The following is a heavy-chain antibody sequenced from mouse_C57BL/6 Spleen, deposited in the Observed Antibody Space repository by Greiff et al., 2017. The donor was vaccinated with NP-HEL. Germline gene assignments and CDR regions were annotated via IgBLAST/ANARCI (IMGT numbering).Heavy chain of an antibody. J-gene: IGHJ2*01. Sequence: VKVEESGPGLVQPSQSLSITCTVSGFSLTSYGVHWVRQSPGKGLEWLGVIWSGGSTDYNAAFISRLSISKDNSKSQVFFKMNSLQADDTAIYYCARNCDFSYYFDYWGQGTTLTVSS. CDR3: ARNCDFSYYFDY. V-gene: IGHV2-2*01. CDR1: GFSLTSYG. CDR2: IWSGGST.